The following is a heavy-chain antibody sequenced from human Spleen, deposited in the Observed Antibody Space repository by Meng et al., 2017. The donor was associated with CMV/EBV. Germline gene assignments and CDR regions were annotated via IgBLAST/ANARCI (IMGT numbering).Heavy chain of an antibody. Sequence: LSLTCAASGFTFSDYYMSWIRQAPGKGLEWVSYISSSGSTIYYADSVKGRFTISRDNAKNSLYLQMNSLRAEDTAVYYCARSYYDFWSGYPIDYWGQGTLVTVSS. V-gene: IGHV3-11*04. D-gene: IGHD3-3*01. CDR3: ARSYYDFWSGYPIDY. CDR1: GFTFSDYY. J-gene: IGHJ4*02. CDR2: ISSSGSTI.